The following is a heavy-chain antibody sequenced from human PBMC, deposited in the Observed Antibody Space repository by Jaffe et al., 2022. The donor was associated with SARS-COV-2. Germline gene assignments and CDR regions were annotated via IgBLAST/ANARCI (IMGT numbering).Heavy chain of an antibody. CDR1: GFTFSSYW. J-gene: IGHJ6*02. Sequence: EVQLVESGGGLVQPGGSLRLSCAASGFTFSSYWMHWVRQAPGKGLVWVSRINSDGSTTSYADSVKGRFTISRDNAKNTVYLQMNSLRAEDTAVYYCARAGSDSSGMLGMDVWGQGTTVTVSS. CDR2: INSDGSTT. V-gene: IGHV3-74*01. CDR3: ARAGSDSSGMLGMDV. D-gene: IGHD3-22*01.